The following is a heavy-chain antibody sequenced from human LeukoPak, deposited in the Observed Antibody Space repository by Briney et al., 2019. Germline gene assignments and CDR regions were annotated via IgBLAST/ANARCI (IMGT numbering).Heavy chain of an antibody. CDR1: GGSISSSNW. V-gene: IGHV4-4*02. D-gene: IGHD1-26*01. CDR3: ARGCSGSYGRFDY. J-gene: IGHJ4*02. Sequence: SETLSLTCAVSGGSISSSNWWSWVRQPPGKGLEWIGEIYHGGGTNYNPSLKSRVTISVDKSRNQFSLNLSSVTAADTAVYYCARGCSGSYGRFDYWGQGTLVTVSS. CDR2: IYHGGGT.